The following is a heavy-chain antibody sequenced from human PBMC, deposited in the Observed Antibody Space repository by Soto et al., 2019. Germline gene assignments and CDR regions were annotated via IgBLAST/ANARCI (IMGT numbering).Heavy chain of an antibody. Sequence: EVQLVESGGGLVQPGGSLRLSCAASGFTFSSYWMSWVRQAPGKGLEWVANIKQDGSEKYYVDSVKGRFTISRDNAKNSLYLQMNSLRAKDTAVYYCARDRVIAQYYFDYWGQGTLVTVSS. CDR1: GFTFSSYW. CDR3: ARDRVIAQYYFDY. D-gene: IGHD3-16*02. J-gene: IGHJ4*02. CDR2: IKQDGSEK. V-gene: IGHV3-7*01.